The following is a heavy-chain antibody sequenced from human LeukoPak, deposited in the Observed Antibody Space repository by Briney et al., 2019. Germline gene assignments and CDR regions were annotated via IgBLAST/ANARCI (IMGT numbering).Heavy chain of an antibody. V-gene: IGHV4-59*01. CDR3: ARDQEYSGSYYRYFDY. D-gene: IGHD1-26*01. CDR1: GGSLTSYY. CDR2: IYSRGLTRGST. J-gene: IGHJ4*02. Sequence: SETLSLTCTVSGGSLTSYYWSWIRQPPGKGLEWIGYIYSRGLTRGSTNYNPSLKSRVTISVDTSKNQFSLKLSSVTAADTAVYYCARDQEYSGSYYRYFDYWGQGTLVTVSS.